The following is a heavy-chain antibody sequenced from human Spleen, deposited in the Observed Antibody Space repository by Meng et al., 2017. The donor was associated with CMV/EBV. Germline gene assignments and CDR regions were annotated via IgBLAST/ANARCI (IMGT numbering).Heavy chain of an antibody. Sequence: GESLKISCAASGFTFSRNWMSWVRQAPGKGLEWVANINKDGGERHYVGSVKGRFTISRDNAQNSLFLQMKSLRVEDTAVYYCARLGISSHWYRGYFFDYWGQGSLVTVSS. CDR1: GFTFSRNW. CDR3: ARLGISSHWYRGYFFDY. CDR2: INKDGGER. V-gene: IGHV3-7*01. J-gene: IGHJ4*02. D-gene: IGHD6-19*01.